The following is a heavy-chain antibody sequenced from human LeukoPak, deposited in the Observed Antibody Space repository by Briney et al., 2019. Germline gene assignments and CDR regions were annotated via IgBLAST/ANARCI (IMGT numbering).Heavy chain of an antibody. CDR2: ISAYNGNT. Sequence: GASVKVSCKASGYTFTIYGISWVRQAPGQGLEWMGWISAYNGNTNYAQKLQGRVTMTTDTSTSTAYMELRSLRSDDTAVYYCARDHVLLWFGDRGYYGMDVWGQGTTVTVSS. CDR1: GYTFTIYG. J-gene: IGHJ6*02. V-gene: IGHV1-18*01. D-gene: IGHD3-10*01. CDR3: ARDHVLLWFGDRGYYGMDV.